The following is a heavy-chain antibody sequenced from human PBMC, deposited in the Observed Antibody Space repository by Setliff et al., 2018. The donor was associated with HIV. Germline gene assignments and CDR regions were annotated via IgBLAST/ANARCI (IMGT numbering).Heavy chain of an antibody. D-gene: IGHD2-8*01. CDR2: ISWNSGSI. V-gene: IGHV3-9*01. J-gene: IGHJ4*02. CDR3: ARSVRGALYFDF. CDR1: GFTFDDYA. Sequence: PGGSLRLSCAASGFTFDDYAMHWVRQAPGKGLEWVSGISWNSGSIGYADSVKGRFTISRDNAKNSLYLQMNSLRAEDTALYYCARSVRGALYFDFWGQGTLVTVSS.